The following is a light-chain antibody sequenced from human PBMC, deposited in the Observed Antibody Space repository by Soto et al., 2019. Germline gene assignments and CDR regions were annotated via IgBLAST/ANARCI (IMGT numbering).Light chain of an antibody. Sequence: DIQMTQSPSSLSASVGDRVTITCRASQSISAYLNWYQQKPGKAPHLLIYGASSLQSGVPSRFSGSGSGTDFSLTISSLQPEDFATYYCQQSYRSPITFGQGTRLEIK. CDR1: QSISAY. CDR3: QQSYRSPIT. V-gene: IGKV1-39*01. J-gene: IGKJ5*01. CDR2: GAS.